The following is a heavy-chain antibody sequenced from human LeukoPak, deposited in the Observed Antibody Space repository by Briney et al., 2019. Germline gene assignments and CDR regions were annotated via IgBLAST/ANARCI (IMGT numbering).Heavy chain of an antibody. J-gene: IGHJ4*02. D-gene: IGHD2-21*02. CDR3: ARSACGGDCYLFDY. Sequence: GGSLRLSCAASGFTFSSYAMHWVRQAPGKGLERVAVISYDGSNKYYADSVKGRFTISRDNSKNTLYLQMNSLRAEDTAVYYCARSACGGDCYLFDYWGQGTLVTVSS. CDR2: ISYDGSNK. CDR1: GFTFSSYA. V-gene: IGHV3-30-3*01.